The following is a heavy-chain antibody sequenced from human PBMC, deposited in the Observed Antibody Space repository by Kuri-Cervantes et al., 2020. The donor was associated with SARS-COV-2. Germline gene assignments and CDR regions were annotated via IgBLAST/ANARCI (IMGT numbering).Heavy chain of an antibody. V-gene: IGHV4-34*01. Sequence: SETLSLTCAVSGGAFGGYYWSWIRQPPGKGLEWIGEIYHSGSTNYNPSLKSRVTISVDTSKNQFSLNLKSATAADTAVYYCARVRRGLRNPTEYYYNGMDVWGQGTTVTVSS. CDR2: IYHSGST. J-gene: IGHJ6*02. CDR3: ARVRRGLRNPTEYYYNGMDV. D-gene: IGHD3-10*01. CDR1: GGAFGGYY.